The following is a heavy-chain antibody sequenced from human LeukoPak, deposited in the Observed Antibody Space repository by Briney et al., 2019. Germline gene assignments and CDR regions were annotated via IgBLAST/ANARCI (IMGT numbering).Heavy chain of an antibody. Sequence: ASVKVSCKASGGTFSSYAISWERQAPGQGLEWMGGIIPIFGTANYAQKFQGRVTITTDESTSTAYMELSSLRSEDTAVYYCARMPFVPVAPIYYMDVWGKGTTVTVSS. CDR2: IIPIFGTA. V-gene: IGHV1-69*05. D-gene: IGHD2-2*01. CDR1: GGTFSSYA. CDR3: ARMPFVPVAPIYYMDV. J-gene: IGHJ6*03.